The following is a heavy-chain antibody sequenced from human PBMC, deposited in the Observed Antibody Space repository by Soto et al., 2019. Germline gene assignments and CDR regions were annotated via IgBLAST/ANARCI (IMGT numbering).Heavy chain of an antibody. D-gene: IGHD1-7*01. CDR2: IYYSGST. Sequence: PSETLSFTCTVSGGSISSYYWSWIRQPPGKGLECIWYIYYSGSTNYNPSLKSRVTISVYTSKNQFSLKLSSVTAAYTAVYYCARNRNWNYDVWFDPGGQVPPVTVS. V-gene: IGHV4-59*01. CDR1: GGSISSYY. CDR3: ARNRNWNYDVWFDP. J-gene: IGHJ5*02.